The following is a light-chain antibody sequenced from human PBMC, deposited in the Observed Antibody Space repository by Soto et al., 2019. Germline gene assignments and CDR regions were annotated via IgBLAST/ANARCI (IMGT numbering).Light chain of an antibody. V-gene: IGKV3-11*01. CDR3: QQRNNWPST. Sequence: EIVLTQSPATLSLSPGDRATLSCRASQSVSSYLAWYQQKPGQPPRLLIYDASNRATGIPARFSGSGSGTDFTLTITSLEPEDFAGYYCQQRNNWPSTFGGGTTVEIK. J-gene: IGKJ4*01. CDR2: DAS. CDR1: QSVSSY.